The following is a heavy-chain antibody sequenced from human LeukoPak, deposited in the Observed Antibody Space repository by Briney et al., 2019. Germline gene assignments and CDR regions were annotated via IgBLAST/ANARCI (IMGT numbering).Heavy chain of an antibody. CDR2: ISGSGTTI. V-gene: IGHV3-11*04. D-gene: IGHD2-21*02. CDR1: GFTFSDYY. Sequence: GGSLRLSCAASGFTFSDYYVSWIRQAPGKGLEWVSYISGSGTTIYYADSVKGRFTISRDNAKNSLYLQMNSLRAEDTAVYYCARDQAVVTAMNAFDIWGQGTMVTVSS. CDR3: ARDQAVVTAMNAFDI. J-gene: IGHJ3*02.